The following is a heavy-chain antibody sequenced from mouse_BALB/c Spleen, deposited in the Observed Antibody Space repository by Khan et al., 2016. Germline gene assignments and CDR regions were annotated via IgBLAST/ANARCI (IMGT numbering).Heavy chain of an antibody. CDR2: INPSSGYT. CDR1: GYTFTSYT. Sequence: QVQLQQSGAELARPGASVKMSCKASGYTFTSYTMHWVKQRPGQGLEWIGYINPSSGYTNYNQKFKDKATLTADKSSSTAYMQLSSLTSEDSAVXYCARGVYYCGSSYYAMDYCGQGTSVTVSS. D-gene: IGHD1-1*01. CDR3: ARGVYYCGSSYYAMDY. V-gene: IGHV1-4*01. J-gene: IGHJ4*01.